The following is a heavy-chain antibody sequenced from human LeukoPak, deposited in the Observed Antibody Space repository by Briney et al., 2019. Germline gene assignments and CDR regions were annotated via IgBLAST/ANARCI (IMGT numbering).Heavy chain of an antibody. J-gene: IGHJ4*02. Sequence: GGSLRLSCAASGFTFSSYWMSWVRQAPGKGLEWVANIKKDGSEKYSVDSVKGRFTISRDNAKNSLYLQMNNLRAEDTAVYYCARTYYYDTSGYYYATGAHFDYWGQGTLVTVSS. D-gene: IGHD3-22*01. CDR2: IKKDGSEK. CDR3: ARTYYYDTSGYYYATGAHFDY. CDR1: GFTFSSYW. V-gene: IGHV3-7*01.